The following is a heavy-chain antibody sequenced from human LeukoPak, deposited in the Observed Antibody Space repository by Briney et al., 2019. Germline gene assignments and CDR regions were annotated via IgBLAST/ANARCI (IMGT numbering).Heavy chain of an antibody. CDR1: GGSVSSGSYY. Sequence: SETLSLTCTVSGGSVSSGSYYWSWIRQPPGKGLEWIGEINHSGSTNYNPSLKSRVTISVDTSKNQFSLKLSSVTAADTAVYYCARGPLVVIRTAFDIWGQGTMVTVSS. CDR3: ARGPLVVIRTAFDI. V-gene: IGHV4-39*07. J-gene: IGHJ3*02. CDR2: INHSGST. D-gene: IGHD3-22*01.